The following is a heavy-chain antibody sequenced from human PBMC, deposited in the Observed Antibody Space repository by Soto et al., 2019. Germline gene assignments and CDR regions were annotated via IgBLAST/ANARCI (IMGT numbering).Heavy chain of an antibody. CDR1: GFTFSSYG. D-gene: IGHD3-22*01. V-gene: IGHV3-33*01. Sequence: QVQLVESGGGVVQPGRSLRLSCAASGFTFSSYGMHWVRQAPGKGLEWVAVIWYDGSNKYYADSVKGRFTISRDNSKNTLYLQMNSLRAEDTAVYYCARFSSKFTYYYDSSGYYFDYWGRGTLVTVSS. J-gene: IGHJ4*02. CDR2: IWYDGSNK. CDR3: ARFSSKFTYYYDSSGYYFDY.